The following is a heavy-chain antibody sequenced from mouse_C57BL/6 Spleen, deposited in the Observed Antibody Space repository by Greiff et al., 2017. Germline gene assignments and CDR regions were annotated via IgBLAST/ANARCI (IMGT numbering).Heavy chain of an antibody. D-gene: IGHD2-3*01. CDR3: ANGYYGPYAMDY. Sequence: VQLQQSGPELVKPGASVKMSCKASGYTFTDYNMHWVKQSHGKSLEWIGYINPNNGGTSYNQKFKGKATLTVNKSSSTAYMELRSLTSEDSAVYYCANGYYGPYAMDYWGQGTSVTVSS. V-gene: IGHV1-22*01. CDR1: GYTFTDYN. J-gene: IGHJ4*01. CDR2: INPNNGGT.